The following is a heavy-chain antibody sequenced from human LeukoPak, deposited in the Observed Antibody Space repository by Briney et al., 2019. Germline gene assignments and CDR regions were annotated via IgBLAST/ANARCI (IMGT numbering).Heavy chain of an antibody. V-gene: IGHV1-2*06. J-gene: IGHJ4*02. CDR1: GYTFTGYY. Sequence: ASVKVSCKASGYTFTGYYMHWLRQAPGQGLEWMGRINPNSGGTNYAQKLQGRVTMTTDTSTSTAYMELRSLRSDDTAVYYCARVQFCSGGSCYSFDYWGQGTLVTVSS. D-gene: IGHD2-15*01. CDR3: ARVQFCSGGSCYSFDY. CDR2: INPNSGGT.